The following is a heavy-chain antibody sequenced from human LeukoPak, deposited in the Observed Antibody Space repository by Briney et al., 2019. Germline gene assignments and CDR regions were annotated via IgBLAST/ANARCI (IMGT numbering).Heavy chain of an antibody. Sequence: GGSLRLSCAASGFTFSSYSMNWVRQAPGKGLEWVSSISSSSSYIYYADSVKGRFTISRDNAKNSLYLQTNSLRAEDTAVYYCARVVTSPPLFVIDYWGQGTLVTVSS. D-gene: IGHD2-2*01. V-gene: IGHV3-21*01. CDR2: ISSSSSYI. CDR1: GFTFSSYS. J-gene: IGHJ4*02. CDR3: ARVVTSPPLFVIDY.